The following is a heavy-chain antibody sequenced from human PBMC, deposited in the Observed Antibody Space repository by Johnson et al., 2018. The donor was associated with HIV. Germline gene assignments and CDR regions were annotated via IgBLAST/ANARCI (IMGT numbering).Heavy chain of an antibody. V-gene: IGHV3-30*04. D-gene: IGHD3-3*01. CDR1: GFTFSSYA. Sequence: QVQLVESGGGVVQPGRSLRLSCAASGFTFSSYAMHWVRQAPGKGLEWVAVISSDGSNKYYADSVKGRFTITRDNSKNTLYLQMNSLRAADTAVYYCATFSSGIWGQGTMVTVSS. CDR2: ISSDGSNK. CDR3: ATFSSGI. J-gene: IGHJ3*02.